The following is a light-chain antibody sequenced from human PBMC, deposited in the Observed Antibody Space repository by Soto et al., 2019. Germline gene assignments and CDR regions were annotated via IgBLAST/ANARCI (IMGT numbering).Light chain of an antibody. V-gene: IGKV3-20*01. CDR1: QSVSSNY. Sequence: EIVLTQSPGTPSLSPGERATLSCRASQSVSSNYLAWYQQKSGQAPRLLIYGASSRATGIPDRFSGSGSGTDFTLTISRLEPEDFAVYYGQQYGGSPRTFGQGTKVEIK. J-gene: IGKJ1*01. CDR2: GAS. CDR3: QQYGGSPRT.